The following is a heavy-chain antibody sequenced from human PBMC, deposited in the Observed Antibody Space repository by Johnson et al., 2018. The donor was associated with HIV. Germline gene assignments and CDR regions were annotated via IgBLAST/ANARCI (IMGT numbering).Heavy chain of an antibody. CDR3: ARDSTPWGGDYVGYAFDI. CDR1: GFTFSNYW. Sequence: VQLVESGGGLVQPGGSLTLSCAASGFTFSNYWMTWVRQAPGKGLEWVANIKEDGNEKYFVDSVKGRFTISRDHAENSLYLHMNSLRAEDTALYYCARDSTPWGGDYVGYAFDIWGRVTMVTVSS. J-gene: IGHJ3*02. D-gene: IGHD4-17*01. CDR2: IKEDGNEK. V-gene: IGHV3-7*01.